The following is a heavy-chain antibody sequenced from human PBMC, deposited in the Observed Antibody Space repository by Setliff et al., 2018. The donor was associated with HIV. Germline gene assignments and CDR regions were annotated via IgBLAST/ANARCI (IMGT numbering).Heavy chain of an antibody. CDR1: GDSISNGRYY. V-gene: IGHV4-31*03. D-gene: IGHD2-15*01. Sequence: SETLSLTCTVSGDSISNGRYYWSWIRQLPGGGLEWIGYSYYSGSTSSGSTSYNPSLMGRVTLSIDTSKNQFSLNLNSVTAADTAVYYCVRHHDSDFSGDPDWFDPWGQGILVTVSS. CDR3: VRHHDSDFSGDPDWFDP. CDR2: SYYSGSTSSGST. J-gene: IGHJ5*02.